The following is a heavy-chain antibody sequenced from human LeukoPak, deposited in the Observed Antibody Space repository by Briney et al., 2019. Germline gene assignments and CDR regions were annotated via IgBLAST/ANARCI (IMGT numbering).Heavy chain of an antibody. CDR1: GFTFNTYS. J-gene: IGHJ3*02. Sequence: PGGSLRLSCVASGFTFNTYSMNWVRQAPGKGLEWLSYISSSSSIIYDADSVKGRFTISRDNVKNSLYLQMNTLRDEDTAVYLCARDRYGSGTSPDSFDIWGQGTMVTVSS. V-gene: IGHV3-48*02. CDR3: ARDRYGSGTSPDSFDI. D-gene: IGHD3-10*01. CDR2: ISSSSSII.